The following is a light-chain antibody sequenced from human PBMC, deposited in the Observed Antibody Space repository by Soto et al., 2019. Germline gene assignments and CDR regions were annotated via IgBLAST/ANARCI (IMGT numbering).Light chain of an antibody. V-gene: IGLV2-14*02. CDR1: SSDVGAYNS. Sequence: QSVLAQPASVSGSPGQSITISCTGTSSDVGAYNSVSWYQQHPHRAPQVIIYKGTQRPSGVSNRFSGSTSGNAASLAITGLQAEVVVDYYCQPYDITLSAYVFASGIKVAVL. J-gene: IGLJ1*01. CDR3: QPYDITLSAYV. CDR2: KGT.